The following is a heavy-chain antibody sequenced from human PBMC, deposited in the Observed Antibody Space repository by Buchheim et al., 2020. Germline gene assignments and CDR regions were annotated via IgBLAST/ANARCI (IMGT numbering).Heavy chain of an antibody. CDR2: ISSSSSTI. D-gene: IGHD3-9*01. Sequence: EVQLVESGGGLVQPGGSLRLSCAASGFTFSSYIMNWVRQAPGKGLEWVSYISSSSSTIYYADSVKGRFTISRDNAKNSLYLQMNSLRAEDTAVYYCARERRYFDWLYDYWGQGTL. CDR1: GFTFSSYI. V-gene: IGHV3-48*01. CDR3: ARERRYFDWLYDY. J-gene: IGHJ4*02.